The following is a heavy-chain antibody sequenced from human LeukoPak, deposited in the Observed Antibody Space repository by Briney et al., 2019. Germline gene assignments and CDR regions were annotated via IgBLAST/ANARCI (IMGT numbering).Heavy chain of an antibody. V-gene: IGHV3-15*01. CDR1: GFTFSNSW. D-gene: IGHD2-2*01. CDR2: IQCKSDGRPT. J-gene: IGHJ4*02. Sequence: GSLRLSCAGSGFTFSNSWMSLVRQAPRDGLEGVGRIQCKSDGRPTDFAAPLNGSFTISRDDSKNTLYLQMNSLKTEDPAVYYCTTDQIWDCSSTSCYLADYWGQGTLVTVSS. CDR3: TTDQIWDCSSTSCYLADY.